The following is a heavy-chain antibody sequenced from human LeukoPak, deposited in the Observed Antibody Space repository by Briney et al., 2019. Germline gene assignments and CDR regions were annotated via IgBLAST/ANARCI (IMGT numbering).Heavy chain of an antibody. J-gene: IGHJ2*01. Sequence: PSETLSLTCTVSGGSISSGSYYWSWIRQPAGKGLEWIGRIYTSGSTNYNPSLKSRVTISVDTSKNQFSLKLSSVTAADTAVYYCARGSRYFTFTARYFDLWGRGTLVTVSS. CDR1: GGSISSGSYY. CDR3: ARGSRYFTFTARYFDL. D-gene: IGHD2/OR15-2a*01. CDR2: IYTSGST. V-gene: IGHV4-61*02.